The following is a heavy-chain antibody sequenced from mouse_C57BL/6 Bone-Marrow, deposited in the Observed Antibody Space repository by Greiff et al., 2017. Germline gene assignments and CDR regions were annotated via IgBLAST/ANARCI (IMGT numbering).Heavy chain of an antibody. CDR1: GYTFTSYW. J-gene: IGHJ1*03. Sequence: QVQLQQPGAELVKPGASVKLSCKASGYTFTSYWMHWVKQRPGRGLEWIGRIDPNSGGTKYNEKFKSKATLTVDKPASPADIQRSSLTAEDAAVSDGAAPAPSTTVVADWYFDVWGTGTTVTVSS. CDR3: AAPAPSTTVVADWYFDV. V-gene: IGHV1-72*01. D-gene: IGHD1-1*01. CDR2: IDPNSGGT.